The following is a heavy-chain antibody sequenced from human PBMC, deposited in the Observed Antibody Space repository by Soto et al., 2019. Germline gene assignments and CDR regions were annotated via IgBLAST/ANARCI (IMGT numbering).Heavy chain of an antibody. CDR3: ARLITKWNVDYYGMDV. V-gene: IGHV3-33*01. D-gene: IGHD1-1*01. CDR1: GFTFSSYG. Sequence: GGSLRLSCAASGFTFSSYGMHWVRQAPGKGLEWVAVIWYDGSNKYYADSVKGRFTISRDNSKNTLYLQMNSLRAEDTAVYYCARLITKWNVDYYGMDVWGQGTTVTVYS. J-gene: IGHJ6*02. CDR2: IWYDGSNK.